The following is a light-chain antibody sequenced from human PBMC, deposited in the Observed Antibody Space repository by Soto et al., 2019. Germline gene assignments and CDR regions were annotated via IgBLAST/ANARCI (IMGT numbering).Light chain of an antibody. CDR1: SSNIGAGYD. CDR2: ANS. V-gene: IGLV1-40*01. J-gene: IGLJ1*01. Sequence: QAVVTQPPSVSGAPGQRVTISCTGSSSNIGAGYDVHWYQQLPGRAPKLLIYANSNRPSEVPDRFSGSRSGTSASLAITGLQAEDEADYSCQSYDNSLSGFYVFGTGTKLTVL. CDR3: QSYDNSLSGFYV.